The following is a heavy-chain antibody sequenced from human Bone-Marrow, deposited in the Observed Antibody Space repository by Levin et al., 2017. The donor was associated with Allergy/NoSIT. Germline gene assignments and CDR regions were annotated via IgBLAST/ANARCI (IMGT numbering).Heavy chain of an antibody. D-gene: IGHD6-13*01. CDR3: ARVYIAEGQNSSPNYFGMDV. V-gene: IGHV4-34*01. CDR1: RASFSAYN. CDR2: VNHSGTT. Sequence: SETLSLTCTASRASFSAYNWAWVRQPPGKGLEWIGEVNHSGTTNYNPSLRSRVTISVDTPKNQFSLKITSLTAADTPVYYCARVYIAEGQNSSPNYFGMDVWRQGTTVTVSS. J-gene: IGHJ6*02.